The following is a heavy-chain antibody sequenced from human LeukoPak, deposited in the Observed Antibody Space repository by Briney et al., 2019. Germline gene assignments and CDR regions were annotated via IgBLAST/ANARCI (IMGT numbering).Heavy chain of an antibody. V-gene: IGHV3-74*01. J-gene: IGHJ4*02. CDR1: GFTFSSYW. Sequence: GGPLRLSCAASGFTFSSYWMHWVRQAPGKGLVWVSRINSDGSSTSYADSVKGRFTISRDNAKNTLYLQMNSLRAEDTAVDYCGRGDGRDGYNFAYWGQGTLVTVSS. D-gene: IGHD5-24*01. CDR3: GRGDGRDGYNFAY. CDR2: INSDGSST.